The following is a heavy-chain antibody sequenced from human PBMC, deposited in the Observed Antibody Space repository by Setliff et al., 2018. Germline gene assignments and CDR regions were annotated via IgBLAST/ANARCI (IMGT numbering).Heavy chain of an antibody. J-gene: IGHJ6*02. Sequence: PSETLSLTCDVSGYSISSGYCWGWIRQPPGKGLEWIGSICHSGSTNYNPSLTSRVTISVDTSKNQFSLKLSSVTAADTAVYYCARDRSAYSYGLDVWGQGTTVTVSS. CDR1: GYSISSGYC. V-gene: IGHV4-38-2*02. CDR3: ARDRSAYSYGLDV. CDR2: ICHSGST.